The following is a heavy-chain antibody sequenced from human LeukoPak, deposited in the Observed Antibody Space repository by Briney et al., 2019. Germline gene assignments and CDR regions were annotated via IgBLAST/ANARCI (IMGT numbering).Heavy chain of an antibody. CDR2: IIPIDGVE. CDR3: ARALDCTNGVCFGDDAFDI. D-gene: IGHD2-8*01. Sequence: VKVSCKASGGTSSSYTISWVRQSPGQGLEWMGRIIPIDGVENYAQKFQGRVTITADKLTSTAYMELSSLRSEDTAVYYCARALDCTNGVCFGDDAFDIWGQGTMVTVSS. V-gene: IGHV1-69*02. CDR1: GGTSSSYT. J-gene: IGHJ3*02.